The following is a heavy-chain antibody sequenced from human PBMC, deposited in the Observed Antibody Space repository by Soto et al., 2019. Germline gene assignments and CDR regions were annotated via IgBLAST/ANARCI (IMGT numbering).Heavy chain of an antibody. CDR3: AKEGIAVAFDDAFAI. CDR2: ISWNSGSI. V-gene: IGHV3-9*01. Sequence: EVQLVESEGGLVQPGRSLRLSCAASGFTFDDYAMHWVRQAPGKGLEWVSGISWNSGSIGYADSVKGRFTISRDNAKNSLYLQMNSLRAEDTALYYCAKEGIAVAFDDAFAIWGQGTMVTVSS. D-gene: IGHD6-19*01. J-gene: IGHJ3*02. CDR1: GFTFDDYA.